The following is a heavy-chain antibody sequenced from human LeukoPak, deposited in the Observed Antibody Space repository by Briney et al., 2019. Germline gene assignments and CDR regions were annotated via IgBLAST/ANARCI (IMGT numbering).Heavy chain of an antibody. CDR1: GFTFSSYS. CDR2: ISSSSSTI. J-gene: IGHJ3*02. V-gene: IGHV3-48*01. CDR3: ARGQEMATRNDAFDI. D-gene: IGHD5-24*01. Sequence: GGSLRLSCAASGFTFSSYSMNWVRQAPGKGQEWVSYISSSSSTIYYADSVKGRFTISRDNAKNSLYLQMNSLRAEDTAVYYCARGQEMATRNDAFDIWGQGTMVTVSS.